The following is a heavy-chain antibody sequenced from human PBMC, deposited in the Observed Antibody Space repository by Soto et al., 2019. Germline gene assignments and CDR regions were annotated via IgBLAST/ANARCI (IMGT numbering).Heavy chain of an antibody. J-gene: IGHJ6*02. V-gene: IGHV3-21*01. CDR3: AREDGSGWDSYYYGMDV. Sequence: GWSLRLSCAASGFTFSSYSMNWVRQAPGKGLEWVSSISSSSSYIYYADSVKGRFTISRDNAKNSLYLQMNSLRAEDTAVYYCAREDGSGWDSYYYGMDVWGQGTTVTVS. D-gene: IGHD6-19*01. CDR1: GFTFSSYS. CDR2: ISSSSSYI.